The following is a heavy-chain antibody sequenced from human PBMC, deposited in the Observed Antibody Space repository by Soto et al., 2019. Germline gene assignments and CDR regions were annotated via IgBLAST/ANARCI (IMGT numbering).Heavy chain of an antibody. V-gene: IGHV4-59*12. Sequence: PSETLSLTCAVSGGSISSYYWSWIRQPPGKGLEWIGYIYYTGSTNYNPSLKSRVTISVDTSKNQISLKLSSVTAADTAVYYCARVAGDPYDILTGYFTGAFDIWGQGTMVTVSS. CDR3: ARVAGDPYDILTGYFTGAFDI. J-gene: IGHJ3*02. CDR1: GGSISSYY. CDR2: IYYTGST. D-gene: IGHD3-9*01.